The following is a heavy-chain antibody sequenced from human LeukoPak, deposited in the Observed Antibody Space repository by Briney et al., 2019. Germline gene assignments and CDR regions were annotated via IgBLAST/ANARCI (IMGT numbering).Heavy chain of an antibody. CDR2: IIPIFGTA. CDR1: GGTFSSYA. J-gene: IGHJ5*02. CDR3: ARDGSGYSYGLFGFDP. D-gene: IGHD5-18*01. V-gene: IGHV1-69*13. Sequence: SVKVSCKASGGTFSSYAISWVRQAPGQGLEWMGGIIPIFGTANYAQKFQGRVTITADESTSTAYMELSSLRSEDTAVYYCARDGSGYSYGLFGFDPWGQGTLVTVSS.